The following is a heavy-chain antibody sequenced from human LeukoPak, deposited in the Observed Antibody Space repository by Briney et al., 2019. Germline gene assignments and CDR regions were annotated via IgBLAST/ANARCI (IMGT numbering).Heavy chain of an antibody. J-gene: IGHJ3*02. CDR2: IIPILGIA. CDR3: ARWRVSVVAATHDAFDI. CDR1: GGTFSSYA. D-gene: IGHD2-15*01. V-gene: IGHV1-69*04. Sequence: SVTVSCKASGGTFSSYAISWVRQAPGQVLEWMGRIIPILGIANYAQKFQGRVTITADKSTSTAYMELSSLRSEDTAVYYCARWRVSVVAATHDAFDIWGQGTMVTVSS.